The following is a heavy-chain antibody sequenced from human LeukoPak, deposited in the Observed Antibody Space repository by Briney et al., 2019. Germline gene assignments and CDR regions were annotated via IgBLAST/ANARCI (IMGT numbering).Heavy chain of an antibody. CDR2: INWNGGST. Sequence: GGSLRLSCAASGSTFDDYGMSWVRQAPGKGLEWASGINWNGGSTGYADSVKGRFTISRDNAKDSLYLQMNSLRAEDTALYYCARVGNYYDSSGYYYVFDYWGQGTLVTVSS. D-gene: IGHD3-22*01. V-gene: IGHV3-20*04. CDR3: ARVGNYYDSSGYYYVFDY. J-gene: IGHJ4*02. CDR1: GSTFDDYG.